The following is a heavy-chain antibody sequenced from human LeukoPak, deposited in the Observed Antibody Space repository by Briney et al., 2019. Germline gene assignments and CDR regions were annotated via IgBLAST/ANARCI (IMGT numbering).Heavy chain of an antibody. Sequence: PSETLSLTCTVSGGSISSGGYYWSWIRQHPGTGLEWIGYIYYSGSTYYNPSLKSRVTISVDTSKNQFSLKLSSVTAADTAVYYCARVSGGSYTKFDYWGQGTLVTVSS. V-gene: IGHV4-31*03. CDR1: GGSISSGGYY. J-gene: IGHJ4*02. CDR2: IYYSGST. CDR3: ARVSGGSYTKFDY. D-gene: IGHD2-15*01.